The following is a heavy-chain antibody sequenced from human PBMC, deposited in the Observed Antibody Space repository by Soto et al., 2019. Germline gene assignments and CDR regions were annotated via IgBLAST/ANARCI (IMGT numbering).Heavy chain of an antibody. J-gene: IGHJ2*01. V-gene: IGHV4-34*01. CDR1: GGSFSGFY. CDR3: ARMAGPWYFDL. CDR2: INHSGSS. Sequence: SETLSLTCAVHGGSFSGFYRTWIRQPPGKGLEWIGEINHSGSSNYNPPLKSRVTMSLDTSRNQFSLSLNSVTAADTAVYYCARMAGPWYFDLWGRGTLVTVSS.